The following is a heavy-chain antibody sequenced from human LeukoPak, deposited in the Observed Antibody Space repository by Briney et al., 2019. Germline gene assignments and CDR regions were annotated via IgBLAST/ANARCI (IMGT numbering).Heavy chain of an antibody. V-gene: IGHV3-48*03. J-gene: IGHJ4*02. CDR3: ARDGYNSVDY. CDR1: GFTFSSYE. Sequence: GGSLRLSCAASGFTFSSYEMNWVRQAPGKGRELVSYISSSRSTIYYPASVKGRFTISRDNAKNSLYLQMNSLRAEDTAVYYCARDGYNSVDYWGQGTLVTVSS. D-gene: IGHD5-24*01. CDR2: ISSSRSTI.